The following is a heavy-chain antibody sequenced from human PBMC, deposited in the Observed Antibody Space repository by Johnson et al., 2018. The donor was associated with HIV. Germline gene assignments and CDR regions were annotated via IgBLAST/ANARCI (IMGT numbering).Heavy chain of an antibody. Sequence: EVQLVESGGGVVQPGRSLRLSCAASGFTFSSYTMIWVRQAPGKGLEWVSGISGSGVSTYYADSVKGRFTISRDNSKNTLYLQMNSLRAEDTAVYYCATPQEGYSAFDIWGQGTMVTVSS. CDR1: GFTFSSYT. CDR2: ISGSGVST. CDR3: ATPQEGYSAFDI. D-gene: IGHD2-15*01. J-gene: IGHJ3*02. V-gene: IGHV3-23*04.